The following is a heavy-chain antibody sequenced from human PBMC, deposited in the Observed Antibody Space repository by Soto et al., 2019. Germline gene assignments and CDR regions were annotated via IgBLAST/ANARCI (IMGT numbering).Heavy chain of an antibody. D-gene: IGHD3-16*01. CDR3: ARGGSMIAFGGVFAPAYFEY. J-gene: IGHJ4*01. Sequence: ASVKVSCKSSGGTFSSYAISWVRQAPGQGLEWLGGIIPLFDSPNYAQKFHGRVTITADESTTTAYMELSSLRSEDTAVYYCARGGSMIAFGGVFAPAYFEYWG. CDR2: IIPLFDSP. CDR1: GGTFSSYA. V-gene: IGHV1-69*13.